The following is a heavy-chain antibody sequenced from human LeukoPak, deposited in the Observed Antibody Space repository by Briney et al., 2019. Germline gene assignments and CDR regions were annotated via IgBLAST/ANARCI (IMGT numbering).Heavy chain of an antibody. V-gene: IGHV1-69*13. CDR2: IIPIFGTA. Sequence: GASVKVSCKASGGTFGSYAISWVRQAPGQGLEWMGGIIPIFGTANYAQKFQGRVTITADESTSTAYMELSSLRSEDTAVYYCARVVSGGFGENHPIDYWGQGTLVTVSS. CDR1: GGTFGSYA. CDR3: ARVVSGGFGENHPIDY. D-gene: IGHD3-10*01. J-gene: IGHJ4*02.